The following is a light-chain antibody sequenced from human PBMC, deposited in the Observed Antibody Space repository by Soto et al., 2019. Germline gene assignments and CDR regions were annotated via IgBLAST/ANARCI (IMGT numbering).Light chain of an antibody. V-gene: IGKV1-5*03. Sequence: DIQMTQSPSTLSASVGDRVTITCRARQSISTWLAWHQQKPGKAPKLLVYKASSLESGVPSRFSGSGSGTEFTLTIRSLQPADFATYYCQQYNTYSYTFGQGTKLEIK. CDR3: QQYNTYSYT. J-gene: IGKJ2*01. CDR1: QSISTW. CDR2: KAS.